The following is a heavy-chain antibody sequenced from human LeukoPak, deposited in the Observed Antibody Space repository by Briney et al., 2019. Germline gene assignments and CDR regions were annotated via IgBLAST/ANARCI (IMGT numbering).Heavy chain of an antibody. CDR1: GFTVDSNY. V-gene: IGHV3-53*01. D-gene: IGHD5-24*01. CDR2: IYTGGST. J-gene: IGHJ3*01. CDR3: ARLILQLGAFDL. Sequence: GGSLRLSCAASGFTVDSNYMSWVRQAPGKGLEWVSLIYTGGSTYYADSVRGRFTISRDNSKNTLYLQMNSLRAEDTAVYYCARLILQLGAFDLWGQGTMVTVSS.